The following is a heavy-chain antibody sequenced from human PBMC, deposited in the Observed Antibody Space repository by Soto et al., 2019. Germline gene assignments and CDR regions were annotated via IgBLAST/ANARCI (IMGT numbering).Heavy chain of an antibody. Sequence: QVQLVQSGAEVKKPGASVKVSCKASGYTFTSYGISWVRQAPGQGLEWMGWISAYNGNTNYAQKLQGRVTMTTDTSTSTAYMELRSLRADDTAVYYGARGGGGPLSRYYYYYYGMDVWGQGTTVTVSS. J-gene: IGHJ6*02. CDR2: ISAYNGNT. D-gene: IGHD2-15*01. V-gene: IGHV1-18*01. CDR3: ARGGGGPLSRYYYYYYGMDV. CDR1: GYTFTSYG.